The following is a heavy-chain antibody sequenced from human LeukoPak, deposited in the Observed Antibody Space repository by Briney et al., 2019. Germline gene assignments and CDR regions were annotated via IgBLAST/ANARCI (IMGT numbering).Heavy chain of an antibody. D-gene: IGHD3-22*01. J-gene: IGHJ4*02. CDR3: ARLRGYYDSSDH. CDR2: INSDGSSI. V-gene: IGHV3-74*01. Sequence: GGSLRLSCAGSGFGFSAYWMHWVRQLPGKGLVWVSRINSDGSSISYADSVKGRFTISRDNAKNTLYLQMNSLRLEDTAVYYCARLRGYYDSSDHWGQGTLVTVSS. CDR1: GFGFSAYW.